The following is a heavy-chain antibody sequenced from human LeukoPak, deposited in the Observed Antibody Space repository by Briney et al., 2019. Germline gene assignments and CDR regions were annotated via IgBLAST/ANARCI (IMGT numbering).Heavy chain of an antibody. Sequence: SETLSLTCTVSAGSISSYYWSWIRQPPGKGLEWIGYTYYSGSTNYNPSLKSRVTIPVDTSKNMFSLKLSSVTAADTAVYYCARDSSSYYDFWSGYYRAFDIWGQGTMVTVSS. J-gene: IGHJ3*02. CDR1: AGSISSYY. CDR2: TYYSGST. CDR3: ARDSSSYYDFWSGYYRAFDI. D-gene: IGHD3-3*01. V-gene: IGHV4-59*01.